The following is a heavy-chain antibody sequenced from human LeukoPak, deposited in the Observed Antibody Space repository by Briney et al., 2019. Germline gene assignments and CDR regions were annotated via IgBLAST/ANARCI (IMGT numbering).Heavy chain of an antibody. Sequence: GGSLRLSCVGSGLTFSNYGMSWVRQAPGKGLECVSTISADGSATYYPDSVKGRFTISRDNSKNTLYLQMNSLRAEDTAVYYCAKDQSADTGFFDYWGQGTLVTVSS. CDR3: AKDQSADTGFFDY. CDR1: GLTFSNYG. CDR2: ISADGSAT. J-gene: IGHJ4*02. D-gene: IGHD5-18*01. V-gene: IGHV3-23*01.